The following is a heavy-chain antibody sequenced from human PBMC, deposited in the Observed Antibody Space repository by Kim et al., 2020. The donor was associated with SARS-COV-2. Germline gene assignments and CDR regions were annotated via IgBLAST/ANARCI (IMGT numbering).Heavy chain of an antibody. J-gene: IGHJ6*02. CDR2: IKQDGSEK. D-gene: IGHD2-15*01. CDR1: GFTFSSYW. CDR3: ARDTTGCSGGSCPKYYYYYYGMDV. Sequence: GGSLRLSCAASGFTFSSYWMSWVRQAPGKGLEWVANIKQDGSEKYYVDSVKGRFTISRDNAKNSLYLQMNSLRAEDTAVYYCARDTTGCSGGSCPKYYYYYYGMDVWGQGTTVTVSS. V-gene: IGHV3-7*01.